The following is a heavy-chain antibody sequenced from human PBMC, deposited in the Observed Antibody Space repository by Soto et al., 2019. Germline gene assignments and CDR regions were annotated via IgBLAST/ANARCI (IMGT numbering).Heavy chain of an antibody. J-gene: IGHJ4*02. CDR3: ARSPRRYSSGWYDYFDY. D-gene: IGHD6-19*01. CDR1: GGSISSYY. CDR2: IYDSGST. V-gene: IGHV4-59*12. Sequence: PSETLSLTCTVSGGSISSYYWSWIRQPPGKGLEWIGYIYDSGSTNYNPSLKSRISISVDTSKNHFSLRLTSVTAADTAVYYCARSPRRYSSGWYDYFDYWGQGTLVTVSS.